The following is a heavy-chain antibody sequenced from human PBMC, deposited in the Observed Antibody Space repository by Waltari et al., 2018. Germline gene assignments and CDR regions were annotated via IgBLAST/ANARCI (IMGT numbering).Heavy chain of an antibody. D-gene: IGHD2-15*01. CDR1: GGTFSSYA. Sequence: QVQLVQSGAEVKKPGSSVKVSCKASGGTFSSYALSWVRQAPGQGLEWMGGIIPILGIANYAQKFQGRVTITADESTSTAYMELSSLRSEDTAVYYCARHSSLESPKGWFDPWGQGTLVTVSS. CDR2: IIPILGIA. V-gene: IGHV1-69*04. J-gene: IGHJ5*02. CDR3: ARHSSLESPKGWFDP.